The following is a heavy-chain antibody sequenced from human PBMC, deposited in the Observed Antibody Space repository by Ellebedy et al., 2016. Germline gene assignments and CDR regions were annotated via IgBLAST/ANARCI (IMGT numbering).Heavy chain of an antibody. CDR1: GFSFTRYA. J-gene: IGHJ3*02. CDR3: AKDADPDLYYTKYPMGTAFDI. V-gene: IGHV3-23*01. D-gene: IGHD5-18*01. CDR2: IGASATST. Sequence: GESLKISXAASGFSFTRYAMSWVRQAPGKGLQWVSGIGASATSTYYADSVKGRFTMYRDNSKNTLYLETNSLRAEDTAMYYCAKDADPDLYYTKYPMGTAFDIWGQGTMVTVSS.